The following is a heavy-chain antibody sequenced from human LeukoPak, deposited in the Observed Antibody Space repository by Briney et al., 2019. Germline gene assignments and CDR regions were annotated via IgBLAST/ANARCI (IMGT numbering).Heavy chain of an antibody. CDR2: INRGGTST. Sequence: PGGSLRLSCAASGFTFSSFWMHWVRQAPGKGLVWVSRINRGGTSTSYADSVKGRFTISRDNAENTLYLQMNSLRPEDTALYYCARSQSGVFDVWGQGTMVIVSS. V-gene: IGHV3-74*01. J-gene: IGHJ3*01. CDR1: GFTFSSFW. CDR3: ARSQSGVFDV. D-gene: IGHD2-15*01.